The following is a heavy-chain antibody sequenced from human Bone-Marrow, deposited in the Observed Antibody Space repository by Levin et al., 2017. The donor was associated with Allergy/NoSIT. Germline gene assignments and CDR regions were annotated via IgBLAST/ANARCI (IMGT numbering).Heavy chain of an antibody. CDR2: ISAYNGNT. J-gene: IGHJ6*02. Sequence: GASVKVSCKASGYTFTSYGISWVRQAPGQGLEWMGWISAYNGNTNYAQKLQGRVTMTTDTSTSTAYMELRSLRSDDTAVYYCARCYLSIFGVHYYYGMDVWGQGTTVTVSS. CDR1: GYTFTSYG. CDR3: ARCYLSIFGVHYYYGMDV. D-gene: IGHD3-3*01. V-gene: IGHV1-18*01.